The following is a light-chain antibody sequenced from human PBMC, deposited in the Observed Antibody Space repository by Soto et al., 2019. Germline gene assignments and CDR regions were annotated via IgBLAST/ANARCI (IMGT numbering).Light chain of an antibody. V-gene: IGKV1-13*02. CDR2: DAS. Sequence: ASQFTQTPSSLSASVGDSVTITFRASQGISSALAWYQQTPGRAPKLLIYDASTLASGVPSRFSGSRSGTDFTLTINSLQPDDFATYYCQQYDTYYTFGQGTKVDI. CDR3: QQYDTYYT. CDR1: QGISSA. J-gene: IGKJ2*01.